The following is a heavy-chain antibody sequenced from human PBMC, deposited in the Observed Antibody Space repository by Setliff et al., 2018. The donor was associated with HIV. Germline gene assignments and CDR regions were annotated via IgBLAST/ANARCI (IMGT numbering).Heavy chain of an antibody. CDR3: ARKLRPGHGVDV. CDR1: RFDFNNYW. J-gene: IGHJ6*02. Sequence: GGSLSLSCAASRFDFNNYWMCWVRQAPGKGLEWVANIGQDGSEKNYVDSVKGRFTISRDNAKNSMALQMNSLSAEDTAIYYRARKLRPGHGVDVWGQGTTVTVSS. D-gene: IGHD3-10*01. CDR2: IGQDGSEK. V-gene: IGHV3-7*01.